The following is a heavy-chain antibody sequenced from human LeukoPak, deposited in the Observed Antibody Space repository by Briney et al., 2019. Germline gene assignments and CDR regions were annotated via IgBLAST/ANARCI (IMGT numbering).Heavy chain of an antibody. V-gene: IGHV3-30*02. CDR1: GFTFSSYG. Sequence: GGSLRLSCAASGFTFSSYGMHWVRQAPGKGLEWVAFIRYDGSNKYYADSVKGRFTISRDNSKNTLYLQMNSLRAEDTAVYYCAKGGIVGATEHGGLDYWGQGTLVTVSS. J-gene: IGHJ4*02. D-gene: IGHD1-26*01. CDR2: IRYDGSNK. CDR3: AKGGIVGATEHGGLDY.